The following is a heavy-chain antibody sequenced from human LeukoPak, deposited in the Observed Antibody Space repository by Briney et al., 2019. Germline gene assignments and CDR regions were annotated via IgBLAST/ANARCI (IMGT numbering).Heavy chain of an antibody. V-gene: IGHV4-39*01. CDR2: IYYSVST. CDR1: GGSITSSSYY. CDR3: APQLERLGAFDI. D-gene: IGHD1-1*01. J-gene: IGHJ3*02. Sequence: PSETLSLTCTVSGGSITSSSYYWGWIRQPPGKGLEWIGTIYYSVSTYYNPSLKSRVTISVDTSKNQFSLKLNSVTAADTAVYYCAPQLERLGAFDIWGQGTMVTVSS.